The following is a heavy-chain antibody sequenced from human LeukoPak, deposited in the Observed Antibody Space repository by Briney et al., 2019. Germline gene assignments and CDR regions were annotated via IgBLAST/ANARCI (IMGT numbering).Heavy chain of an antibody. J-gene: IGHJ4*02. CDR1: GGSFSGYY. Sequence: PSETLSLTCAVYGGSFSGYYWSWIRQPPGKGLEWIGYIYYSGSTYYNPSLKSRVTISVDTSKNQFSLKLSSVTAADTAVYYCARGGYYGSGSYWGTFDYWGQGTLVTVSS. V-gene: IGHV4-30-4*08. CDR2: IYYSGST. D-gene: IGHD3-10*01. CDR3: ARGGYYGSGSYWGTFDY.